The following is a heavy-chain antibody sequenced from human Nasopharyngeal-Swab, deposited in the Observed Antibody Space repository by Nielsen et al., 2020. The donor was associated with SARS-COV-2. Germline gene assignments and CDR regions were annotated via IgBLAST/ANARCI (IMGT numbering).Heavy chain of an antibody. CDR2: IYHSGST. Sequence: WIRQPPGKGLEWIGEIYHSGSTNYNPSLKSRVTISVDTSKNQFSLKLSSVTAADTAVYYCARDGRNGYCSSTSCYFVYYFDYWGQGTLVTV. CDR3: ARDGRNGYCSSTSCYFVYYFDY. J-gene: IGHJ4*02. D-gene: IGHD2-2*01. V-gene: IGHV4-4*02.